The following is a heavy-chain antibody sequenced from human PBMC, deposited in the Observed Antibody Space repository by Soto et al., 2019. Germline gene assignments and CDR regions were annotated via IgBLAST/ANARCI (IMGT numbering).Heavy chain of an antibody. CDR3: ASRDPGTSADY. J-gene: IGHJ4*02. V-gene: IGHV4-4*02. CDR1: GGSFTSNNW. Sequence: SETLSLTCAVSGGSFTSNNWWTWVRHPPGQELEWIGEIYRTGSTNYNPSLQSRVTISLDKSENNFSLKVTSLTAADTAVYYCASRDPGTSADYWGQGTFGTVSS. D-gene: IGHD1-7*01. CDR2: IYRTGST.